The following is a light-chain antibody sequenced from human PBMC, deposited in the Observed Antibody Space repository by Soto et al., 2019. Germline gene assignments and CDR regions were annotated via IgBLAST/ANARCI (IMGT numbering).Light chain of an antibody. Sequence: DLQLTQSPSSLSSSVGDRVTITCRASQAISSSLAWYQHNPGKAPKLLIYAASTLQNGVPSSFSGSGSGTEFHLTISSLQPEDFATYYCQHLNDYRYTFGQGTKVEIK. CDR2: AAS. CDR3: QHLNDYRYT. J-gene: IGKJ2*01. V-gene: IGKV1-9*01. CDR1: QAISSS.